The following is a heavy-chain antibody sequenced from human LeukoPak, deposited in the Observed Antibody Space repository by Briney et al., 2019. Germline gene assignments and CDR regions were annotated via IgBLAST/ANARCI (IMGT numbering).Heavy chain of an antibody. D-gene: IGHD6-19*01. Sequence: GGSLRLSCAASGFTFSSYSMNWVRQAPGKGLEWVSSISSSSSYIYYADSVKGRFTISRDNAKNSLYLQMSSLRAEDTAVYYCARDWEGSGWPSGGYYYGMDVWGQGTTVTVSS. V-gene: IGHV3-21*01. CDR2: ISSSSSYI. CDR3: ARDWEGSGWPSGGYYYGMDV. CDR1: GFTFSSYS. J-gene: IGHJ6*02.